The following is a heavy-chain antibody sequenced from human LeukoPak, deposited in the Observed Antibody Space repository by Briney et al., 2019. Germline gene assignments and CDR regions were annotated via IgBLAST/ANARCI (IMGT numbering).Heavy chain of an antibody. D-gene: IGHD2-21*01. CDR3: ATGIMVGGDAFDI. Sequence: GASVKVSCKVSGYTLTELSMHWVRQAPGKGLEWMGGFDPEDGETIYAQRFQGRVTMTEDTSTDTAYMELSSLRSEDTAVYYCATGIMVGGDAFDIWGQGTMVTVSS. J-gene: IGHJ3*02. CDR2: FDPEDGET. V-gene: IGHV1-24*01. CDR1: GYTLTELS.